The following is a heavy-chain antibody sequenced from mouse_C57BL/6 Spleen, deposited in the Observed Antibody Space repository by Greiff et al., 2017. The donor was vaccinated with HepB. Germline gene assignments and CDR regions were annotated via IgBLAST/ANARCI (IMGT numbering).Heavy chain of an antibody. Sequence: VQPQQSGAELARPGASVKLSCKASGYTFTSYGISWVKQRTGQGLEWIGEIYPRSGNTYYNEKFKGKATLTADKSSSTAYMELRRLTSEGSAVYFCADYSNSEDWYFDVWGTGTTVTVSS. J-gene: IGHJ1*03. D-gene: IGHD2-5*01. CDR2: IYPRSGNT. CDR3: ADYSNSEDWYFDV. CDR1: GYTFTSYG. V-gene: IGHV1-81*01.